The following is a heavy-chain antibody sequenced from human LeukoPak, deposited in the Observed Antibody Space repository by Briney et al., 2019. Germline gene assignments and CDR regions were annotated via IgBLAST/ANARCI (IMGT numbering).Heavy chain of an antibody. Sequence: PGGSLRLSCAGTGFTFSRYSVNWVRQAPGKGLEWVSYISSSSSTIYYADSVKGRFTISRDNAKNSLYLQMNSLRAEDTAVYYCARVLRYFDLPYYYYGMDVWGQGTTVTVSS. V-gene: IGHV3-48*01. D-gene: IGHD3-9*01. J-gene: IGHJ6*02. CDR2: ISSSSSTI. CDR1: GFTFSRYS. CDR3: ARVLRYFDLPYYYYGMDV.